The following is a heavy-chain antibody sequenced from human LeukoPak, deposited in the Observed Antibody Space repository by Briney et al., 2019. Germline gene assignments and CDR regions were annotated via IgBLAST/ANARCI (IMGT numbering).Heavy chain of an antibody. D-gene: IGHD1-26*01. CDR2: VWFDNSNE. J-gene: IGHJ6*04. CDR3: AKGRGPTPLGDAGADV. CDR1: GFKFNDYG. V-gene: IGHV3-33*06. Sequence: GGSLTLPCTASGFKFNDYGIYWVRMPPQKGPQWVALVWFDNSNEHYAASVKGRFFISRNNDENTLFLHMNSLTVEDTAVYYCAKGRGPTPLGDAGADVWGKGTAATVSA.